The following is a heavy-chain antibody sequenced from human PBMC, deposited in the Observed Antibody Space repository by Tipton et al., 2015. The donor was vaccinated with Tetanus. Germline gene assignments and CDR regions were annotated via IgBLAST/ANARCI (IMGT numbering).Heavy chain of an antibody. J-gene: IGHJ4*02. CDR2: IYFSGST. V-gene: IGHV4-31*03. CDR3: ARDQARGARGWNYFDS. D-gene: IGHD6-6*01. CDR1: GGSLSRGGYY. Sequence: LVKPTQTLSLTCTVSGGSLSRGGYYWTWIRQNPGKGLEWIGDIYFSGSTYYNPSLKSRVTISVDTSKNQFSLRLNSVTAADTAVYYCARDQARGARGWNYFDSWGQGTLVTVSS.